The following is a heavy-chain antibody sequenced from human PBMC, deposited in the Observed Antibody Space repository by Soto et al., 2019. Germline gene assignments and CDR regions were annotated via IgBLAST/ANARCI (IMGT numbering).Heavy chain of an antibody. Sequence: SETLSLTCTVSGGSISSGGYPWSWIRQPPGKGLEWIGYIYHSGSTYYNPSLKSRVTISVDRSKNQFSLKLSSVTAADTAVYYCARGNVVPLDYWGQGTLVTVSS. D-gene: IGHD2-21*01. V-gene: IGHV4-30-2*01. CDR1: GGSISSGGYP. J-gene: IGHJ4*02. CDR3: ARGNVVPLDY. CDR2: IYHSGST.